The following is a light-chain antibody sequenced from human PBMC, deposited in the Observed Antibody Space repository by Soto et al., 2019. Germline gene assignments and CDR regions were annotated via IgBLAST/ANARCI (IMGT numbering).Light chain of an antibody. J-gene: IGLJ2*01. CDR2: DVS. Sequence: QSALTQPASVSGSPGQSITISCTGTSSDVGGYNYVSWYQQHPGKAPKLMIYDVSNRPSGVSNRFSGSKSGNTASLTISGLQDEDEDDYYCSSYTSSSTLVVFGGGTKLTVL. CDR3: SSYTSSSTLVV. CDR1: SSDVGGYNY. V-gene: IGLV2-14*01.